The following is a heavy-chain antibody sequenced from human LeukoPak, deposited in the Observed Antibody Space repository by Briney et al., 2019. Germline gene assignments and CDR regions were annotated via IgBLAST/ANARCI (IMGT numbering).Heavy chain of an antibody. CDR1: GYTFPGYY. CDR3: ARGRYSSSSYSFDY. D-gene: IGHD6-6*01. J-gene: IGHJ4*02. CDR2: INPNSGGT. V-gene: IGHV1-2*02. Sequence: ASVQVSCKASGYTFPGYYMHWVRQAPGQGLEWMGWINPNSGGTNYAQKFQGRVAMTRDTSISTAYMELSRLRSDDTAVYYCARGRYSSSSYSFDYWGQGTLVTVSS.